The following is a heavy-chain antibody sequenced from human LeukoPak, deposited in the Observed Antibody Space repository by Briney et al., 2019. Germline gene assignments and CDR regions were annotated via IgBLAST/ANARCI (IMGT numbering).Heavy chain of an antibody. V-gene: IGHV3-23*01. Sequence: GGSLRLSCAASGFTFSNYAMSWVRQAPGKGLEWVSVISASGATIYYADSVKGRLTISRDNSWNALNLQMNGLTAEDTAVYFCAKGSLRYDPYYFGMDVWGQGTTVIVS. CDR1: GFTFSNYA. D-gene: IGHD3-3*01. J-gene: IGHJ6*02. CDR3: AKGSLRYDPYYFGMDV. CDR2: ISASGATI.